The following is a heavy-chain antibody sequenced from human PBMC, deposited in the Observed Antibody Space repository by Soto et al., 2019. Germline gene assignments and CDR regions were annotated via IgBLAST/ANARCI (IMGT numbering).Heavy chain of an antibody. J-gene: IGHJ4*02. CDR3: ARGDYRPLDY. Sequence: GGSLRLSCAASGFIFSSYAMSWVRQAPGKGLEWISAIAGSNNNTYYAGSVKGRFAISRDNPKNTLYLQMNSLRAEDTALYYCARGDYRPLDYWGQGILVTVSS. D-gene: IGHD3-10*01. CDR2: IAGSNNNT. V-gene: IGHV3-23*01. CDR1: GFIFSSYA.